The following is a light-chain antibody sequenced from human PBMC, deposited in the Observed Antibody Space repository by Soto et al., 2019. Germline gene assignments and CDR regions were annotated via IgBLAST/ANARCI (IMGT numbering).Light chain of an antibody. Sequence: IQMKNSASTLSATVGDRVTISFRASQSIVVWLAWYQQKPGKAPKVMIYDASKLESGVPSRFSGSGSGTEFTLTINNLQPDDFATYYCQQYYSYRTFGQGTKVDI. CDR2: DAS. J-gene: IGKJ1*01. CDR1: QSIVVW. CDR3: QQYYSYRT. V-gene: IGKV1-5*01.